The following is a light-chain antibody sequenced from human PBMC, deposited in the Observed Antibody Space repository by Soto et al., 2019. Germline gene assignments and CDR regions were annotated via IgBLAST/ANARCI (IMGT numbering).Light chain of an antibody. CDR1: QIVSNV. J-gene: IGKJ1*01. CDR2: DIS. V-gene: IGKV1-5*01. Sequence: DIQMTQSPSTLSASVGYRVTITCRSSQIVSNVLAWFQQRPGXGPXLLIYDISSLGSGVPSRFSGTGSAPGTQFTLTISGRQPDDLATYYCQKSYSIQWKIGQGTRVDTK. CDR3: QKSYSIQWK.